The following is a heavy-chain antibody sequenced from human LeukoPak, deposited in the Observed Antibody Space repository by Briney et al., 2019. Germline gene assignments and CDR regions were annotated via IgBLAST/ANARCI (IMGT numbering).Heavy chain of an antibody. D-gene: IGHD3-10*01. V-gene: IGHV3-20*04. J-gene: IGHJ4*03. CDR1: GFTFGDYG. CDR3: ARDVGSQARGVYGE. Sequence: PGGSLRLSCAASGFTFGDYGLAWVRQAPGKGLEWVSCINWSGGSTCYADSVKGRFTMSRDNAKNAVYMQMNRLRVEDTALYYCARDVGSQARGVYGEWGQGTPVIVSS. CDR2: INWSGGST.